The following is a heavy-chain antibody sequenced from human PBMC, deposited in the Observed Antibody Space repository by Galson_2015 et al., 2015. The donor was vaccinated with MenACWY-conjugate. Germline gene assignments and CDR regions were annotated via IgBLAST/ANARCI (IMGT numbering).Heavy chain of an antibody. D-gene: IGHD2-15*01. J-gene: IGHJ6*02. Sequence: SVKVSCKASGGTFSNYGISWVRQAPGQGLEWMGGIIPMFGTANPAQKFQGRVTITADESTSTAYMELSSLTFEDTAVYYCARDRSLERNYNSYGIDVWGQGTPVTVSS. V-gene: IGHV1-69*13. CDR2: IIPMFGTA. CDR3: ARDRSLERNYNSYGIDV. CDR1: GGTFSNYG.